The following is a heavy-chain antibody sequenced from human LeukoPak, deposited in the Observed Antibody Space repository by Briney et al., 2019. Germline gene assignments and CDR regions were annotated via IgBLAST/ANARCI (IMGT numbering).Heavy chain of an antibody. Sequence: SETLSLTCVVYGGSFSGYYWSWIRQSPAKGLEWIGEINHSGSTNYSPSLKSRVTISVDTSKNQFSLKLSSVTAADTAVYYCARGYSYRRNYFDSSGYPQPGTGAYYFDYWGQGTLVTVSS. CDR1: GGSFSGYY. J-gene: IGHJ4*02. V-gene: IGHV4-34*01. CDR2: INHSGST. D-gene: IGHD3-22*01. CDR3: ARGYSYRRNYFDSSGYPQPGTGAYYFDY.